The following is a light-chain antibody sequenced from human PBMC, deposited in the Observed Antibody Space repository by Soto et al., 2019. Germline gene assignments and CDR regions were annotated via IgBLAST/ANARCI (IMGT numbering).Light chain of an antibody. CDR2: GAS. V-gene: IGKV3-15*01. CDR3: QQYNNWPRT. Sequence: EILMTQSPATLSVSPGDRATLSCRASQSISANLAWYQQKPGQTPRLLIYGASTRDSGVPAKFSGSGSGTEFTLTISSLQSEDFEVYYCQQYNNWPRTFGQGTKVDIK. J-gene: IGKJ1*01. CDR1: QSISAN.